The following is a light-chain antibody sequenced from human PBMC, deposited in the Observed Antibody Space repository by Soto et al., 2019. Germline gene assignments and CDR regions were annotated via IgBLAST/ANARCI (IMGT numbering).Light chain of an antibody. J-gene: IGLJ1*01. CDR1: STDVDGYDY. Sequence: QSALTQPASVSGSPGQSITVSCTGASTDVDGYDYVSWYQQHPGQAPKLMIYGVNNRPSGVSYRFSGSKSGDTASLTISGLQAEDDADYYCSSYTSSAPFYVFGTGTEVTVL. CDR3: SSYTSSAPFYV. V-gene: IGLV2-14*03. CDR2: GVN.